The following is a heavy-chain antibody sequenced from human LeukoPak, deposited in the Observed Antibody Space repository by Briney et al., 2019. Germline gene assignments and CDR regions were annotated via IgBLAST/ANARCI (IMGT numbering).Heavy chain of an antibody. CDR3: AKDVDIVLVVAVTVDY. CDR2: ISYDGSNK. Sequence: PGESLRLSCAVSGFTFSNYGVHWVRQAPGKGLEWVAVISYDGSNKYYADSVKGRVTISRDNSKNTLYLQIDSLRAEDTAVYYCAKDVDIVLVVAVTVDYWGQGTLVTVSS. J-gene: IGHJ4*02. D-gene: IGHD2-15*01. CDR1: GFTFSNYG. V-gene: IGHV3-30*18.